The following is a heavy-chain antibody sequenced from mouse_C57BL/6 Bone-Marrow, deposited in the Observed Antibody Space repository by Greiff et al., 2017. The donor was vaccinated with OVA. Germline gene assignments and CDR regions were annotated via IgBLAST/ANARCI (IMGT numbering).Heavy chain of an antibody. V-gene: IGHV1-42*01. Sequence: EVKLVESGPELVKPGASVKISCKASGYSFTGYYMNWVKQSPEKSLEWIGEINPSTGGTTYNQKFKAKATLTVDKSSSTAYMQLKSLTSEDSAVYYCARGGTGPFAYWGQGTLVTVSA. CDR2: INPSTGGT. CDR1: GYSFTGYY. J-gene: IGHJ3*01. D-gene: IGHD4-1*01. CDR3: ARGGTGPFAY.